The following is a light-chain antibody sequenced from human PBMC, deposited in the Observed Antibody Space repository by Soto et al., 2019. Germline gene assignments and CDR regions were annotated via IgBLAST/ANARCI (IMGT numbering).Light chain of an antibody. J-gene: IGKJ4*01. CDR3: QQRSNWPPT. CDR2: DAS. CDR1: QTISNS. V-gene: IGKV3-11*01. Sequence: EIVLTQSPATLSLSPGERATLSCRASQTISNSLAWYQQKPGQAPSLLIFDASKRATGIPARFSGSGSGTDFTLTISSLEPEDFAVYYCQQRSNWPPTFGGGTKVDIK.